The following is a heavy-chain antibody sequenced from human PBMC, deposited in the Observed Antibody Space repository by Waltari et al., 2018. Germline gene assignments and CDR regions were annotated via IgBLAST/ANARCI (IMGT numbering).Heavy chain of an antibody. V-gene: IGHV3-23*03. Sequence: EVQLLESGGGLVQPGGSLRLSCAASGFTFSSYAMSWVRQAPGKGLEWVSVIYSGGSTYYADSVKGRFTISRDNSKNTLYLQMNSLRAEDTAVYYCAKDKYDILTGYWGGEEYWGQGTLVTVSS. CDR2: IYSGGST. CDR3: AKDKYDILTGYWGGEEY. CDR1: GFTFSSYA. D-gene: IGHD3-9*01. J-gene: IGHJ4*02.